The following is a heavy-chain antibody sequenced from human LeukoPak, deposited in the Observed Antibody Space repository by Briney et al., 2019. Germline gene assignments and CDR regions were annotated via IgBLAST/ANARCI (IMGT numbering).Heavy chain of an antibody. Sequence: PGGSLRLSCAGSGFTFSDAWVTWVRQAPGKGLEWIGRILSKTSGEATEYAAPVKARFTISRDDSKNMVYLQMNSLKTEETAVYYCTWRGASFDYWGRGTLVTVSS. J-gene: IGHJ4*02. D-gene: IGHD3-10*01. CDR1: GFTFSDAW. V-gene: IGHV3-15*01. CDR3: TWRGASFDY. CDR2: ILSKTSGEAT.